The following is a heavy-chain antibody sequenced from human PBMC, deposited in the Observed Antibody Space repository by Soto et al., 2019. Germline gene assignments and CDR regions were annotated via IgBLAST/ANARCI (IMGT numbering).Heavy chain of an antibody. D-gene: IGHD1-26*01. J-gene: IGHJ4*02. CDR2: VWYDGSNK. V-gene: IGHV3-33*01. CDR3: VRDGREGYYFNY. CDR1: GFIFSSYG. Sequence: QVQLVESGGGVVQPGRSLRLSCAASGFIFSSYGMHWVRQAPGNGLGWVAGVWYDGSNKYYADSVKGRFTISRDNSKKTLYLQMNRLRAEDTAVYYCVRDGREGYYFNYWGQGTLVTVSS.